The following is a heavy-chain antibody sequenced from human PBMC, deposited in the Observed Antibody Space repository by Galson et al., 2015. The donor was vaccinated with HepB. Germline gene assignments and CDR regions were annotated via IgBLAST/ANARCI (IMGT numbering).Heavy chain of an antibody. J-gene: IGHJ6*02. D-gene: IGHD6-19*01. V-gene: IGHV1-69*13. CDR1: GGTFSSYA. Sequence: SVKVSCKASGGTFSSYAISWVRQAPGQGLERMGGIIPIFGTANYAQKFQGRVTITADESTSTAYMELSSLRSEDTAVYYCARDPGEYSSGWHPTGYYGMDVWGQGTTVTVSS. CDR3: ARDPGEYSSGWHPTGYYGMDV. CDR2: IIPIFGTA.